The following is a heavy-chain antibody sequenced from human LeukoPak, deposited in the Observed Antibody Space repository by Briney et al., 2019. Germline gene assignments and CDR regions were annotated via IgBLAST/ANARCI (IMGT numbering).Heavy chain of an antibody. V-gene: IGHV1-18*01. CDR1: GYTFTIYG. Sequence: GASLRVSCTASGYTFTIYGISWVRQAPGQGREWRGWISAYNGNTNYAQKLQGRVTMTTDKSTSTVYMEVRSLRSDDTAVYYCARGPRYCSTTSCYNEWYWFDPWGQGTLVTVSS. CDR3: ARGPRYCSTTSCYNEWYWFDP. D-gene: IGHD2-2*02. CDR2: ISAYNGNT. J-gene: IGHJ5*02.